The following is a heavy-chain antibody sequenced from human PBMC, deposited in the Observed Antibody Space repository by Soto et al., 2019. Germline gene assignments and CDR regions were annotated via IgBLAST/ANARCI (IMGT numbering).Heavy chain of an antibody. V-gene: IGHV4-39*02. D-gene: IGHD6-13*01. CDR2: IYYSGST. Sequence: QLQLQESGPGLVKPSETLSLTCTVSGGSISSTSYYWGWIRQPPGKGLEWIGSIYYSGSTYYNPSLKSRVTISVDTSKHQLSLKLSSVTAADTAVYYCERDVYSAAAGGTHRFDPWGQGALVTVSS. J-gene: IGHJ5*02. CDR3: ERDVYSAAAGGTHRFDP. CDR1: GGSISSTSYY.